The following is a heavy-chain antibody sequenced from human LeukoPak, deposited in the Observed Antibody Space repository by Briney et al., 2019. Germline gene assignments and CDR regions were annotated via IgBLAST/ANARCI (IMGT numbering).Heavy chain of an antibody. J-gene: IGHJ4*02. CDR3: ARDKSLGYFDY. Sequence: GGSLRLSCAASGFTFSSYSMNWVRQAPGKGLEWVSSISSSSSYIYYEDSVKGRFTISRDNAKNSLYLQMNSLRAEDTAVYYCARDKSLGYFDYWGQGTLVTVSS. V-gene: IGHV3-21*01. CDR2: ISSSSSYI. D-gene: IGHD3-3*02. CDR1: GFTFSSYS.